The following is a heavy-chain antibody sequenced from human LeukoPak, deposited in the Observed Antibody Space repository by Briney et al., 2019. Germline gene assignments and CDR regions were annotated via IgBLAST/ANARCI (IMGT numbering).Heavy chain of an antibody. D-gene: IGHD2-21*02. CDR2: ISGSGGST. CDR1: GFTFSSYA. J-gene: IGHJ5*02. CDR3: AKDTSGRVVTAIEA. V-gene: IGHV3-23*01. Sequence: GGSLRLSCVASGFTFSSYAMSGVRQAPGKVLEWVSAISGSGGSTYYADSVKGRFTISRDNSKNTLYLQMNSLRAEDTAVYYCAKDTSGRVVTAIEAWGQGTLVTVSS.